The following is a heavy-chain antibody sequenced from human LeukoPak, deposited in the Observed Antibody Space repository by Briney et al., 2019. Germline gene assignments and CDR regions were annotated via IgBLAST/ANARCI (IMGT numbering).Heavy chain of an antibody. D-gene: IGHD5-24*01. CDR1: GYTFTSYG. V-gene: IGHV1-18*01. Sequence: ASVKVSCKASGYTFTSYGISWVRQAPGQGLEWMGWISAYNGNTNYAQKLQGRVTMTTDTSTSTANMELRSLRSDDTAVYYCARDREMATSNDYWGQGTLVTVSS. CDR3: ARDREMATSNDY. CDR2: ISAYNGNT. J-gene: IGHJ4*02.